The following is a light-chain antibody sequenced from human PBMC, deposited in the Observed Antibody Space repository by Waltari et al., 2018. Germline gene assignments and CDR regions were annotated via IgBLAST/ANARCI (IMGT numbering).Light chain of an antibody. V-gene: IGLV3-21*02. CDR2: EDT. CDR3: QVWDSDGDYVV. CDR1: DIGDKR. Sequence: SYVLTQPPSVSVAPGQTARITCGGSDIGDKRVHWYQHKTGQAPLLVVYEDTDRPSGIPGRIAGSNSGYTATLSITRVEAGDEADYYCQVWDSDGDYVVFGGGTKLIVL. J-gene: IGLJ2*01.